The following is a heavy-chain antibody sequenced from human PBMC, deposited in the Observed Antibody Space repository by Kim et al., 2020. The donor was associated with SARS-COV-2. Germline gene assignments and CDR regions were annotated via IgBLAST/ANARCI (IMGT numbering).Heavy chain of an antibody. D-gene: IGHD6-13*01. V-gene: IGHV1-2*06. CDR1: GYTFTGYY. CDR3: ARDGYRSSGWYYFVV. CDR2: INPNSGGT. Sequence: ASVKVSCKASGYTFTGYYMHWVRQAPGQGLEWMGRINPNSGGTNYAQKFQGRVTMTTDTSTSTAYMELSSLRSDDTAVYYCARDGYRSSGWYYFVVWGPG. J-gene: IGHJ4*02.